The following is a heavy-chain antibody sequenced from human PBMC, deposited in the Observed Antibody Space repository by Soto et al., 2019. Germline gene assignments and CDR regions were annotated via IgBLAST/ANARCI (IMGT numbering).Heavy chain of an antibody. V-gene: IGHV5-51*01. D-gene: IGHD6-13*01. CDR2: IYPGDSDT. Sequence: EVQLVQSGAEVKKPGESLKISCKGSGYSFTSYWIGWVRQMPGKGLEWLGIIYPGDSDTRYSPSFQGQVTISADKSISTAYLQWSSLKASDTAMYYCARGRATSGWSPVGPRWFDPWGQGTLVTVSS. CDR3: ARGRATSGWSPVGPRWFDP. J-gene: IGHJ5*02. CDR1: GYSFTSYW.